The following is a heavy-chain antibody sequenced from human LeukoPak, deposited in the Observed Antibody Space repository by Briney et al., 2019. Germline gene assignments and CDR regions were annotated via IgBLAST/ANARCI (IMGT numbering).Heavy chain of an antibody. V-gene: IGHV3-23*01. Sequence: GGSLRLSCAASGFTFGSYAMSWVRQAPGKGLEWVSVISGSGGSTYYADSVKGRFTISRDNSKNTLYLQMNSLRAEDTAVYYCGKSEAYSFAYGIDFWGEGTLVTVSS. J-gene: IGHJ4*02. D-gene: IGHD5-18*01. CDR2: ISGSGGST. CDR3: GKSEAYSFAYGIDF. CDR1: GFTFGSYA.